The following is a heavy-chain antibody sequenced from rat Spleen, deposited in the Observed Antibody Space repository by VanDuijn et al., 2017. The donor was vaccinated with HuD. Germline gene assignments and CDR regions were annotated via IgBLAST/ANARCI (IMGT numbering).Heavy chain of an antibody. Sequence: QVQLKESGPGLVQPSETLSLTCTVSGFSLTTYSVSWVRQPPGKGLEWIAAISSGGSTYYNSALKSRLSISRDTSKSQVFLKMNSLQTEDTAMYFCARLSYWGQGVMVTVSS. CDR1: GFSLTTYS. CDR2: ISSGGST. J-gene: IGHJ2*01. V-gene: IGHV2-6*01. CDR3: ARLSY.